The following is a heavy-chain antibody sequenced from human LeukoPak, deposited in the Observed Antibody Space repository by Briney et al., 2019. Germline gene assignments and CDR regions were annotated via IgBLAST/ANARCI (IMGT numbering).Heavy chain of an antibody. CDR1: GFTFGDYA. J-gene: IGHJ3*02. D-gene: IGHD3-22*01. Sequence: PGGSLRLSCTASGFTFGDYAMSWFRQAPGKGLEWVGFIRSKAYGGTTEYAASVKGRFTISRDDSKSIAYLQMNSLKTEDTAVYYCTSPTYYYDSSGYFKTPGHAFDIWGQGTMVTVSS. V-gene: IGHV3-49*03. CDR2: IRSKAYGGTT. CDR3: TSPTYYYDSSGYFKTPGHAFDI.